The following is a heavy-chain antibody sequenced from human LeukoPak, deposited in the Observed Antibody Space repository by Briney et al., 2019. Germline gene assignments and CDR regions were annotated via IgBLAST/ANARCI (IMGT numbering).Heavy chain of an antibody. CDR1: GGSISSYY. CDR2: IYYSGST. J-gene: IGHJ4*02. D-gene: IGHD6-19*01. Sequence: PSETLSLTCTVSGGSISSYYWSWIRQPPGKGLEWIGYIYYSGSTNYNPSLKSRVTISVDTSKNQFSLKLSSVTAADTAVYYCAYRDTSVGGWYFFDYWGQGTLVTVSS. CDR3: AYRDTSVGGWYFFDY. V-gene: IGHV4-59*08.